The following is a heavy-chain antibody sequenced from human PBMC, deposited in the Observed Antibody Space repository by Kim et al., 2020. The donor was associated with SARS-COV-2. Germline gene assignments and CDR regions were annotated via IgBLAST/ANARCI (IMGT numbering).Heavy chain of an antibody. CDR3: ARLSPYGSGSYYNVVYYYYYGMDV. J-gene: IGHJ6*02. CDR1: GGSFSGYY. Sequence: SETLSLTCAVYGGSFSGYYWSWIRQPPGKGLEWIGEINHSGSTNYNPSLKSRVTISVDTSKNQFSLKLSSVTAADTAVYYCARLSPYGSGSYYNVVYYYYYGMDVWGQGTTVTVSS. CDR2: INHSGST. V-gene: IGHV4-34*01. D-gene: IGHD3-10*01.